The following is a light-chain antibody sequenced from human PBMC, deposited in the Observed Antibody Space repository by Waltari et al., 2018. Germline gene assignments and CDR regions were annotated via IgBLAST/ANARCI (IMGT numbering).Light chain of an antibody. CDR3: QQYNSFPWT. Sequence: DIQMTQSPPSLSASAGDRPVITCRPRQSVNPWLAWYQKRPGKAPNLLIYRASSLQSGVPSRFSGRGSGTEFTLTINSLQPDDFASYYCQQYNSFPWTFGQGTKVEIK. V-gene: IGKV1-5*03. CDR1: QSVNPW. CDR2: RAS. J-gene: IGKJ1*01.